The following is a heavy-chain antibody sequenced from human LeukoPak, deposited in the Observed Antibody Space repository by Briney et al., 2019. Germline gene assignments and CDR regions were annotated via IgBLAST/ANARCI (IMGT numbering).Heavy chain of an antibody. CDR2: IKTKSNSYAT. CDR1: GFTFSGSA. CDR3: TSLAYSSSSLSGY. J-gene: IGHJ4*02. D-gene: IGHD6-6*01. V-gene: IGHV3-73*01. Sequence: GGSLRLSCAASGFTFSGSAMHWVRQASGKGLEWVGRIKTKSNSYATAYAASVKGRFTISRDDSKNTAYLQMNSLKTEDTAVYYCTSLAYSSSSLSGYWGQGTLVTVSS.